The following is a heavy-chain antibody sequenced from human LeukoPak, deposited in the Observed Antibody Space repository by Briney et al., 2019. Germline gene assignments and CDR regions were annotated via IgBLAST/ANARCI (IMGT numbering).Heavy chain of an antibody. J-gene: IGHJ4*02. V-gene: IGHV3-15*01. CDR1: GFSFGNAW. Sequence: GGSLRLSCAASGFSFGNAWMSWVRQAPGKGLEWVGRIKSKTDGGTTDYAAPVKGRFTISRDDSKNTLYLQMNSLKTEDTAVYYCTTRGGGSYGGDYWGQGTLVTVSS. D-gene: IGHD1-26*01. CDR3: TTRGGGSYGGDY. CDR2: IKSKTDGGTT.